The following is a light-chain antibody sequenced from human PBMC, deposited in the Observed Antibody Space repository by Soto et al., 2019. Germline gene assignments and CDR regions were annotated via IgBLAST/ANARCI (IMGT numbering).Light chain of an antibody. CDR2: KAS. V-gene: IGKV1-5*03. J-gene: IGKJ1*01. CDR1: QSISTW. Sequence: DIQMTQSPSTLSASVGDRVTITCRASQSISTWLAWYQQKSGRAPKLLIYKASSLESGVPSRFSGSGSGTEFTLTINSLQPDDFATYYCQQYHIYSGTFGQGTKVDIK. CDR3: QQYHIYSGT.